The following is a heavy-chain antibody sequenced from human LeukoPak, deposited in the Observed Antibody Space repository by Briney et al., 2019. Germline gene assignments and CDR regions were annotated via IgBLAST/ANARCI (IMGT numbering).Heavy chain of an antibody. CDR3: ARTYSYWSRYPTLGY. D-gene: IGHD3-3*01. V-gene: IGHV1-8*03. CDR2: MNPNSGNT. CDR1: GYTFTSYD. J-gene: IGHJ4*02. Sequence: GASVKVSCKASGYTFTSYDINWVRQATGQGLEWMGWMNPNSGNTGYAQKFQGRVTITRNTSISTAYMELSSLRSEDTAVYYCARTYSYWSRYPTLGYWGQGTLVTVSS.